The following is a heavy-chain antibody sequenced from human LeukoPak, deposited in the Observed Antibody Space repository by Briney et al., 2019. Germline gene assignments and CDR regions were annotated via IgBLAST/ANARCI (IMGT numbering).Heavy chain of an antibody. CDR1: AFTVSSNC. J-gene: IGHJ4*02. Sequence: AWGSLRLSCAASAFTVSSNCMIWVRQPPGKGLEWVSVIYSAGSTYNADSVKGRFTISRHNSKNTVYVQMDNLRPEDTAVYYCARVDTTLSYKLDYWGQGTLFSPSS. V-gene: IGHV3-53*04. CDR2: IYSAGST. CDR3: ARVDTTLSYKLDY. D-gene: IGHD1-1*01.